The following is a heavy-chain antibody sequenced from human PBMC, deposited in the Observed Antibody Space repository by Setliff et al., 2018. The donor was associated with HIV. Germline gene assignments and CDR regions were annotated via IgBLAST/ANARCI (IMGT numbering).Heavy chain of an antibody. J-gene: IGHJ2*01. CDR2: FYYSWNT. V-gene: IGHV4-39*07. CDR3: ARAAYSGTYLWEPATDL. D-gene: IGHD1-26*01. Sequence: SETLSLTCTVSGASIGRRSDCWGWIRQPPGKGLEWIGSFYYSWNTYYNPSLKSRVTISADTSKNQLSLNLSSVTAADTAVYYCARAAYSGTYLWEPATDLWGRGTLVTVSS. CDR1: GASIGRRSDC.